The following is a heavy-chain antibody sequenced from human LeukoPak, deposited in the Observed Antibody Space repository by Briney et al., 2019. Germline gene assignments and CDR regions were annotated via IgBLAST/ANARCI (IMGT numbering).Heavy chain of an antibody. D-gene: IGHD6-13*01. CDR3: ARTTEAHSWRTRYYDYYMDV. CDR2: IYYSGSS. V-gene: IGHV4-59*01. Sequence: SETLSLTCTVSGGYISSYYWSWIRQPPGKGLEWIGYIYYSGSSNYNPSLKSRVTISVDTSKNQFSLKLSSVTAADTAVYYCARTTEAHSWRTRYYDYYMDVWGKGTTVTVSS. J-gene: IGHJ6*03. CDR1: GGYISSYY.